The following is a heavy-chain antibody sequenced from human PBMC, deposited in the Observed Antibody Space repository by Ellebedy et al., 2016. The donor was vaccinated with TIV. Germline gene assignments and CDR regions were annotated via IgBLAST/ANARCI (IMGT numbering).Heavy chain of an antibody. J-gene: IGHJ4*02. CDR1: GYTFPSYY. CDR3: ARGPGGGY. V-gene: IGHV1-18*04. Sequence: ASVKVSXKASGYTFPSYYMHWVRQAPGQGLEWMGWISGYNGNTNYAQKFQGRVTMTTDTSTSTAYMELKSLRSDDTAVYYCARGPGGGYWGQGTLVTVSS. CDR2: ISGYNGNT.